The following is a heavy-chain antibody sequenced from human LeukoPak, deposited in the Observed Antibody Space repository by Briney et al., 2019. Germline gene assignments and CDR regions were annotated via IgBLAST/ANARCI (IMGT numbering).Heavy chain of an antibody. CDR1: GFKFSGFE. V-gene: IGHV3-48*03. D-gene: IGHD3-10*01. CDR2: IGNSGNTK. J-gene: IGHJ4*01. CDR3: ARVAVETMFRGIIGEFDH. Sequence: GGSLRLSCAASGFKFSGFEMTWVRQSPGKGLEWISHIGNSGNTKHYADAVKGRFTISRDNAKNSLYLQMNSLRAEDTAVYYCARVAVETMFRGIIGEFDHCGHGTLVTVSS.